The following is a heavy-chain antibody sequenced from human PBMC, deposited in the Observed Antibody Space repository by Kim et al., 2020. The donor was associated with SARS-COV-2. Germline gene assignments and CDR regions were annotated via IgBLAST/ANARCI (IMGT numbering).Heavy chain of an antibody. D-gene: IGHD3-10*01. Sequence: GGSLRLSCAASGFPFRRYWMHWVRQVPGKGLVWVSHTNEDGTTTNYADSVKGRFTISRDNAENTLYLQMNSLTAEDTAVYYCARDLSGADDYWGQGTLVTVSS. CDR3: ARDLSGADDY. CDR2: TNEDGTTT. CDR1: GFPFRRYW. J-gene: IGHJ4*02. V-gene: IGHV3-74*01.